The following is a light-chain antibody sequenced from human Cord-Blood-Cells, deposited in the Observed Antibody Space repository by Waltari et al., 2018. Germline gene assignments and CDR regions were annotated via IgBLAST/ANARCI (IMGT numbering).Light chain of an antibody. CDR1: SSDFGGYNL. CDR2: EGS. Sequence: QSALTQPASVSGSPGQSVTIPCTGTSSDFGGYNLISWYQQHPGKAPKPRIYEGSKRPSGVSNRFSGSKSGNTASLTISGLQAEDEADYYCCSYAGSSTLVFGGGTKLPVL. J-gene: IGLJ3*02. V-gene: IGLV2-23*01. CDR3: CSYAGSSTLV.